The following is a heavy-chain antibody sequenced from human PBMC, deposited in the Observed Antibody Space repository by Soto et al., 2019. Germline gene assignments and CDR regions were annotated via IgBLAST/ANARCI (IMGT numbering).Heavy chain of an antibody. Sequence: PGGSLRLSCAASGFTFSSYGMHWVRQAPGKGLEWVAVIWYDGSNKYYADSVKGRFTISRDNPKNTLYLQMNSLRAEDTAVYYCARGLIVRLRHDAFGIWGQGTMVTVSS. CDR1: GFTFSSYG. CDR3: ARGLIVRLRHDAFGI. J-gene: IGHJ3*02. CDR2: IWYDGSNK. D-gene: IGHD3-16*02. V-gene: IGHV3-33*01.